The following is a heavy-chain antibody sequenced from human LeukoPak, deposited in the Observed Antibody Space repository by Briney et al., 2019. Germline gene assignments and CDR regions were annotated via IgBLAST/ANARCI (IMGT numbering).Heavy chain of an antibody. J-gene: IGHJ4*02. CDR2: IYYSGTT. CDR1: GGSIATNNYY. D-gene: IGHD2-15*01. V-gene: IGHV4-39*01. CDR3: ATQLGGSRRIDY. Sequence: SETLSLTCTVSGGSIATNNYYWGWIRQPPGTGLEWIGTIYYSGTTNYSPSLKSRVTISVDTSKSEFSLKLSSVTAADTAVYFCATQLGGSRRIDYWGQGALVTVSS.